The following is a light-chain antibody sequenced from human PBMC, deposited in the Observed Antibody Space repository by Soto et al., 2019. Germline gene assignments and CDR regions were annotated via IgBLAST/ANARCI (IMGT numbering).Light chain of an antibody. J-gene: IGKJ5*01. CDR2: AAS. CDR3: QQFNSYPIT. CDR1: EGISSY. Sequence: AIRLTQSPSSFSASTPERISIXRRTSEGISSYLAGYQQKPGKDPKLLIYAASTLQSGVPSRFSGSGSGTEFTLTISSLQPEDFATYYCQQFNSYPITFGQGTRLEIK. V-gene: IGKV1-8*01.